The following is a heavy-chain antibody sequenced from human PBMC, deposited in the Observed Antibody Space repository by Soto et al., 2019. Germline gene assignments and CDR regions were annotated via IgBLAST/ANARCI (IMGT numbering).Heavy chain of an antibody. CDR2: IIPIFGTA. V-gene: IGHV1-69*01. Sequence: QVQLVQSGAEVKKPGSSVKVSCKDSGGTVSSYAISWVRQAPGPGLAWMGGIIPIFGTANYAQKFQGRVTITADESTSTAYMELSSPSSEDTAVYYCARDEIVPAARPCYYSYCRDVWGQGTTVTVSS. CDR3: ARDEIVPAARPCYYSYCRDV. J-gene: IGHJ6*02. CDR1: GGTVSSYA. D-gene: IGHD2-2*02.